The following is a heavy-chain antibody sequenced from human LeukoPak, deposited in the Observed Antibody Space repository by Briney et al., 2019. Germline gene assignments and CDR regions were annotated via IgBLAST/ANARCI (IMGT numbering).Heavy chain of an antibody. Sequence: PGGSLRLSCAASGFTFSSYAMHWVRQAPGKGLQWVAVISYDGSNKYYADSVKGRFTISRDNSKNTLYLQMNSLRTGDTAVYYCARVSPYSSSWSGLDYWGQGTVVTVSS. CDR2: ISYDGSNK. CDR1: GFTFSSYA. J-gene: IGHJ4*02. V-gene: IGHV3-30-3*01. D-gene: IGHD6-13*01. CDR3: ARVSPYSSSWSGLDY.